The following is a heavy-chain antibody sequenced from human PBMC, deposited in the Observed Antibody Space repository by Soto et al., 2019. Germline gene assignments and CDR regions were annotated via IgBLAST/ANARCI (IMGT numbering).Heavy chain of an antibody. CDR2: ISSSSFTI. Sequence: PGGSLRLSCAASGFRFSDYSMNWVRQAPGRGLEWVSYISSSSFTIHYADSVEGRFAISRDNAKNSLYLQMNSLRVEDTAVYYCGRDYNVFGGGHLASGGRGALAT. CDR3: GRDYNVFGGGHLAS. V-gene: IGHV3-48*01. J-gene: IGHJ2*01. CDR1: GFRFSDYS. D-gene: IGHD3-3*01.